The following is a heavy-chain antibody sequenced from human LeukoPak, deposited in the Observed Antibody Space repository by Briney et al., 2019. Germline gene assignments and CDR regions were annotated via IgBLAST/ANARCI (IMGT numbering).Heavy chain of an antibody. Sequence: GGSLRLSCAASGFTFSNYAMSWVRQAPGKGLEWVSAISGSGGVTYYADSVKGRFTISRDNSKNTLYLQVNSLRAADTAVYYCAKVQEMSTILPPFHYWGQGTLVTVSS. J-gene: IGHJ4*02. CDR1: GFTFSNYA. CDR2: ISGSGGVT. CDR3: AKVQEMSTILPPFHY. V-gene: IGHV3-23*01. D-gene: IGHD5-24*01.